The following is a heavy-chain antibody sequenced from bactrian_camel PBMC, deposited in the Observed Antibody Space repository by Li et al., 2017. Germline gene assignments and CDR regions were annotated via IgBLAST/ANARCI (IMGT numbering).Heavy chain of an antibody. CDR2: IYATVGTT. D-gene: IGHD2*01. CDR1: GYTSTSNC. V-gene: IGHV3-3*01. J-gene: IGHJ4*01. CDR3: AARKFDCYSGDWSERRRYNY. Sequence: HVQLVESGGGSVQAGGSLRLACLAPGYTSTSNCIAWFRQAPGKEREGVATIYATVGTTKYADSVKGRFSISKDNAKNIVYLQMNSLKPEETAMYYCAARKFDCYSGDWSERRRYNYWGQGTQVTVS.